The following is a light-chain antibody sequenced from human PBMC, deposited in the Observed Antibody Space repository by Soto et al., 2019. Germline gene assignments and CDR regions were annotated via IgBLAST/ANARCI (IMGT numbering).Light chain of an antibody. CDR1: DIGSKT. V-gene: IGLV3-21*02. J-gene: IGLJ1*01. CDR3: QVWDSTSDLLYV. Sequence: YELTQPPSVSVAPGQTASITCWGNDIGSKTVHWYQQKPGQAPVMVVYDDSARPSGIPERFSGSNSGNTATLTISRVEAGDEADFYCQVWDSTSDLLYVFGTGTKVTVL. CDR2: DDS.